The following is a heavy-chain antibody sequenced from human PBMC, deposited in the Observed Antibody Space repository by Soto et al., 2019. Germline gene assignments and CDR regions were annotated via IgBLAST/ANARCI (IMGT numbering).Heavy chain of an antibody. D-gene: IGHD1-26*01. Sequence: SETLSLTCTVSGGSLSSEGYYWIWIRQLPGKGLEWIGYIYYSGSIFYNPFLKSRASISAHSSKRQFSLKLTSVTAADTAVYYCARSRLWEQHFDSWGQGTLVTVSS. V-gene: IGHV4-31*03. CDR2: IYYSGSI. CDR1: GGSLSSEGYY. J-gene: IGHJ4*02. CDR3: ARSRLWEQHFDS.